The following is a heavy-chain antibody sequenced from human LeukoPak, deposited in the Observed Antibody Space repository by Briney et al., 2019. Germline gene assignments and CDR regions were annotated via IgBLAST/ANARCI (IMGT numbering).Heavy chain of an antibody. D-gene: IGHD6-19*01. J-gene: IGHJ4*02. CDR1: GFTFSSYG. CDR3: AKDLHSAVDYYFDY. CDR2: IRYDGSNK. V-gene: IGHV3-30*02. Sequence: GGSLRLSCAASGFTFSSYGMHWVRQAPGKGLEWVAFIRYDGSNKYYADSVKGRFTISRDNSKNTLYLQMNSLRAEDTAVYYCAKDLHSAVDYYFDYWGQGTLVTVSS.